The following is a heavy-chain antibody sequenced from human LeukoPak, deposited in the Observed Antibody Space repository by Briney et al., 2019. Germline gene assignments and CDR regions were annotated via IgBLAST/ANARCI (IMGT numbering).Heavy chain of an antibody. CDR1: GYTFTSYG. J-gene: IGHJ6*02. V-gene: IGHV1-18*01. D-gene: IGHD2-2*01. CDR2: ISAYNGNT. Sequence: ASVKVSCKASGYTFTSYGITWVRQALGQGLEWMGWISAYNGNTNYAQKFQGRVTITTDTSTSTAYMELRSLRSDDTAVYYCARIVVVPAASTYYGMDVWGQATTVTVSS. CDR3: ARIVVVPAASTYYGMDV.